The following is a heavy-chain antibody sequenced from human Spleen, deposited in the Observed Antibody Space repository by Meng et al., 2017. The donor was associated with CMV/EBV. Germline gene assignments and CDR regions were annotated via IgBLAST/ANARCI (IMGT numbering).Heavy chain of an antibody. CDR2: INPNRGGT. J-gene: IGHJ4*01. CDR3: ATGGGSSGYPDH. Sequence: SCKAFGSTLTDFYVHWVRRAPGQGLEWMGWINPNRGGTNYAQKFQGRVSVTRDTSIGTVYMELSRLRSDDTAVYYCATGGGSSGYPDHWGQGTLVTVSS. CDR1: GSTLTDFY. D-gene: IGHD3-22*01. V-gene: IGHV1-2*02.